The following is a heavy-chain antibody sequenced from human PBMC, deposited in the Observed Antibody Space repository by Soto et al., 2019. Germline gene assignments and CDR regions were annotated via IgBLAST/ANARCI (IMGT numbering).Heavy chain of an antibody. Sequence: GGSLRLSCAASGFTFSSYAMSWVRQAPGKGLEWVSAISGSGGSTHYADSVKGRFTISRDNSKNTLYLQMNSLRAEDTAVYYCAKVPYDFWSGSQAWFDPWGQGTLVTVSS. CDR3: AKVPYDFWSGSQAWFDP. CDR1: GFTFSSYA. D-gene: IGHD3-3*01. CDR2: ISGSGGST. J-gene: IGHJ5*02. V-gene: IGHV3-23*01.